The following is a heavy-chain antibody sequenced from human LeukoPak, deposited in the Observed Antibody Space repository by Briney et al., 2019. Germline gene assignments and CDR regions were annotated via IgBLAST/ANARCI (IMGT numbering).Heavy chain of an antibody. CDR1: GFTFSDYT. J-gene: IGHJ4*02. D-gene: IGHD1-14*01. V-gene: IGHV3-23*01. Sequence: GGSLRLSCVGTGFTFSDYTMSWLRQSPVKGLEWVAAISGSGFKTYDADSMKGRFTISRDNSKSTLYLEINNLRAEDTAAYFCARGQGPELVRFAADWGQGTLVTVSS. CDR3: ARGQGPELVRFAAD. CDR2: ISGSGFKT.